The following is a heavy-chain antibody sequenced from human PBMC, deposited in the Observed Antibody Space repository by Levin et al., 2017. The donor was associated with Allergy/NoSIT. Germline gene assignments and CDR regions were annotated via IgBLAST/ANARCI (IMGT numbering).Heavy chain of an antibody. J-gene: IGHJ4*02. CDR1: GGSISSSSYY. CDR3: ARGRGDSSGYYYDEGFDY. V-gene: IGHV4-39*07. D-gene: IGHD3-22*01. CDR2: IYYSGST. Sequence: SQTLSLTCTVSGGSISSSSYYWGWIRQPPGKGLEWIGSIYYSGSTYYNPSLKSRVTISVDTSKNQFSLKLSSVTAADTAVYYCARGRGDSSGYYYDEGFDYWGQGTLVTVSS.